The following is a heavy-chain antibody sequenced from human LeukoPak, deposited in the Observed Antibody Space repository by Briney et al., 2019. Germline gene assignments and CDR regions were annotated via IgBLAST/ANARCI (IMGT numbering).Heavy chain of an antibody. CDR2: ISFDETKK. CDR3: ARMKVIKGASLDY. V-gene: IGHV3-30-3*01. J-gene: IGHJ4*02. Sequence: GGPLRLSCAPSGFTFRKYAMHWVRQAPGEGLEGVAVISFDETKKYYADSVKGRFTISRDNSNNTLFLQMNSLKTEDTAVYFCARMKVIKGASLDYWGQGSLVTVSS. D-gene: IGHD2/OR15-2a*01. CDR1: GFTFRKYA.